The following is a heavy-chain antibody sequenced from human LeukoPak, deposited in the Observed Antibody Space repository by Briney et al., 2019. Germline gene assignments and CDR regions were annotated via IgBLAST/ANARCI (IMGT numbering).Heavy chain of an antibody. D-gene: IGHD3-10*01. V-gene: IGHV4-39*01. CDR3: ARHERGATMVRGASSMDV. Sequence: PSETLSLTCTVSGGSISSSSYYWGWIRQPPGKGLEWIGSIYYSGSTYYSSSLKSRITISVDTSKNQFSLKLSSVTAADTAVYYCARHERGATMVRGASSMDVWGKGTTVTISS. CDR1: GGSISSSSYY. CDR2: IYYSGST. J-gene: IGHJ6*03.